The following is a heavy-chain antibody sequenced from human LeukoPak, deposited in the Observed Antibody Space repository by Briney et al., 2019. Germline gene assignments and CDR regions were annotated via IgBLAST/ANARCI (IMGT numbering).Heavy chain of an antibody. V-gene: IGHV3-20*04. J-gene: IGHJ4*02. D-gene: IGHD1-26*01. CDR2: INWNGGST. Sequence: GGSLRLSCAASGFTFDDYGMSWVRQAPGKGLEWVSGINWNGGSTGYADSVKGRFTIPRDNAKNSLYLQMNSLRAEDTALYYCARVGWELLRPCYFDYWGQGTLVTVSS. CDR1: GFTFDDYG. CDR3: ARVGWELLRPCYFDY.